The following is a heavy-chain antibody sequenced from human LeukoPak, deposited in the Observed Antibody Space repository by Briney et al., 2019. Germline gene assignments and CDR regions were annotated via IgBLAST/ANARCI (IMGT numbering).Heavy chain of an antibody. Sequence: ASVKVSCRASGYTFTSYGISWVRQAPGQGLEWMGWISAYNGNTNYAQKLQDRVTMTTDTSTSTAYMELRSLRSDDTAVYYCARLEQYGYLHYYYYYYMDVWGKGTTVTVSS. D-gene: IGHD5-18*01. J-gene: IGHJ6*03. V-gene: IGHV1-18*01. CDR2: ISAYNGNT. CDR1: GYTFTSYG. CDR3: ARLEQYGYLHYYYYYYMDV.